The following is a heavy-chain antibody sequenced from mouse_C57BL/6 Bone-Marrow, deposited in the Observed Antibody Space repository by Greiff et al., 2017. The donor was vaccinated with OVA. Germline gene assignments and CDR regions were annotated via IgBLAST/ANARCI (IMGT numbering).Heavy chain of an antibody. CDR3: ATGYAMDY. J-gene: IGHJ4*01. Sequence: VQLQQPGAELVMPGASVKLSCKASGYTFTSYWMHWVKQRPGQGLAWIGEIDPSDSYTNYNQKFKGKSTLTVDKSSSTAYMQLSSLTSEDSAVYYCATGYAMDYWGQGTSVTVSS. D-gene: IGHD4-1*01. V-gene: IGHV1-69*01. CDR2: IDPSDSYT. CDR1: GYTFTSYW.